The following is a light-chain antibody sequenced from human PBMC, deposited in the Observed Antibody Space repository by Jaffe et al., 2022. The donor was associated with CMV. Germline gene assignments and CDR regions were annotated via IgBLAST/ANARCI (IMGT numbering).Light chain of an antibody. CDR2: DAS. V-gene: IGKV3-11*01. CDR3: QQRSHWPPLT. Sequence: VLTQSPATLSLSPGERATLSCRASQSVGDYLAWYQQRPGQAPRLLIFDASNRATGIPARFSGSGSGTDFTLTISSLEPEDFAVYYCQQRSHWPPLTFGGGTKVEIK. CDR1: QSVGDY. J-gene: IGKJ4*01.